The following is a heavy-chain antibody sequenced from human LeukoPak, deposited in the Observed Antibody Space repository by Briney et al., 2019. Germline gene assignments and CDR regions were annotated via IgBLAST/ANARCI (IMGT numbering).Heavy chain of an antibody. V-gene: IGHV4-61*02. CDR1: GASISSGSYY. CDR3: ARLQWLSTPFFDY. Sequence: PSETLSLTCTVSGASISSGSYYWSWIRQPAGKGLEWIGRVYTSGSTNYNPSLKSRVNISLDTPKNQFSLKLISVTAADTAVYFCARLQWLSTPFFDYWGQRTLVTVSS. J-gene: IGHJ4*02. CDR2: VYTSGST. D-gene: IGHD6-19*01.